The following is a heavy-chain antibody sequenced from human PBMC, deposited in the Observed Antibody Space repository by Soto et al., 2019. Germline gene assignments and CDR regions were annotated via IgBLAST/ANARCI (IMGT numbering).Heavy chain of an antibody. Sequence: SETLSLTCTVSGGSISSYYWSWIRQPPGKGLEWIGYIYCTGSTNYNPSLKSRVTISVDTSKNQFSLKLSSVTAADTAVYYCATSITMVRGHYYYYYMDVWGKGTTVTVSS. J-gene: IGHJ6*03. D-gene: IGHD3-10*01. CDR1: GGSISSYY. CDR2: IYCTGST. CDR3: ATSITMVRGHYYYYYMDV. V-gene: IGHV4-59*08.